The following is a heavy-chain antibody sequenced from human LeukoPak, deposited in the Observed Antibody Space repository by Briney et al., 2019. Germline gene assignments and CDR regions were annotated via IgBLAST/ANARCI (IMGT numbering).Heavy chain of an antibody. D-gene: IGHD2-21*02. J-gene: IGHJ2*01. Sequence: GGSLRLSCAASGFTFSSYWMSWARQAPGKGLEWVANIKQDGSKKNYVDSVKGRFTISRDNAKDSLYLQMNSLRAEDTAVYYCARVPEMTFYWYFDLWGRGTLVTVSS. CDR2: IKQDGSKK. CDR3: ARVPEMTFYWYFDL. CDR1: GFTFSSYW. V-gene: IGHV3-7*03.